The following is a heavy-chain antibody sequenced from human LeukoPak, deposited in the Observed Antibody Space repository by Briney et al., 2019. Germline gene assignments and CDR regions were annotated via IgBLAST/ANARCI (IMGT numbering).Heavy chain of an antibody. Sequence: PGGSLRLSCAASGFTFSSYAMSWVRQAPGKGLEWVSAISDSGGSTYYADSVKGRFTISRDNSKNTLYLQMNSLRAEDTAVYYCARLTYGDSSDYLDYWGQGTLVTVS. CDR1: GFTFSSYA. CDR3: ARLTYGDSSDYLDY. D-gene: IGHD3-22*01. CDR2: ISDSGGST. V-gene: IGHV3-23*01. J-gene: IGHJ4*02.